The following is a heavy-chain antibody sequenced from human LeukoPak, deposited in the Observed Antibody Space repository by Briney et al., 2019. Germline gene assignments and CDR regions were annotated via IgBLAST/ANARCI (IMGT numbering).Heavy chain of an antibody. Sequence: SETLSLTCTVSGVSISSGDYYWGWIRQPPGKGLEWIGYIYYSGSTYYNPSLKSRVTISVDTSKNQFSLKLSSVTAADTAVYYCARPDIVAIGAFDIWGQGTMVTVSS. D-gene: IGHD5-12*01. CDR3: ARPDIVAIGAFDI. J-gene: IGHJ3*02. CDR2: IYYSGST. CDR1: GVSISSGDYY. V-gene: IGHV4-30-4*01.